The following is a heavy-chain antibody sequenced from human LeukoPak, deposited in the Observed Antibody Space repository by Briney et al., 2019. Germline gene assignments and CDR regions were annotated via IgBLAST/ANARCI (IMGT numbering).Heavy chain of an antibody. CDR3: AKDSVGYFDL. CDR1: GFTFSNYW. V-gene: IGHV3-9*01. CDR2: ISWNSGSI. J-gene: IGHJ2*01. Sequence: PGGSLRLSCAASGFTFSNYWIHWVRQAPRKGLEWVSGISWNSGSIGYADSVKGRFTISRDNAKNSLYLQMNSLRAEDTALYYCAKDSVGYFDLWGRGTLVTVSS.